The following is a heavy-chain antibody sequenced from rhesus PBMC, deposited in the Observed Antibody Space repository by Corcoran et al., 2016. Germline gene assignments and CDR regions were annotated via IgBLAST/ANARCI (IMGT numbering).Heavy chain of an antibody. J-gene: IGHJ5-2*02. CDR1: GGSISSNH. CDR2: ISVSGGST. V-gene: IGHV4-173*01. CDR3: AAPYCSRGVCYLNKYNSLDV. Sequence: QLQLQELGPGLVKPSETLSLTCAVSGGSISSNHWSWIRQPPGKGLEWVGRISVSGGSTDYNPSLKSRVTISTDTSKNQFSLKLSSVTAADTAVYYCAAPYCSRGVCYLNKYNSLDVWGRGVLVTVSS. D-gene: IGHD2-39*01.